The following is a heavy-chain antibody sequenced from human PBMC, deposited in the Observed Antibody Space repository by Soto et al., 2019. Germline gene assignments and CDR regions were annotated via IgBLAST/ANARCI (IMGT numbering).Heavy chain of an antibody. J-gene: IGHJ3*02. Sequence: ASVKVSCKASGYTFTSYDINWVRQATGQGLEWMGWMNPNSGNTGYAQKFQGRDTMTRNTTISTAYMELSSLRSADTAVYYCARGPNYYDSSGYSDAFDIWGQGTMVTVSS. CDR1: GYTFTSYD. V-gene: IGHV1-8*01. CDR3: ARGPNYYDSSGYSDAFDI. CDR2: MNPNSGNT. D-gene: IGHD3-22*01.